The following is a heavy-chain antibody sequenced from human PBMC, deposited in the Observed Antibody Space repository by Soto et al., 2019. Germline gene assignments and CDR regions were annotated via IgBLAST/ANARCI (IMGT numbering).Heavy chain of an antibody. D-gene: IGHD3-3*01. Sequence: QVRLQESGPGLWKPSGPRSPTCTVPGASITKNNWWGGARQPPEKGLEWMGQFYHSGNTNYNPSLKSRVSMSVDKSKNQFSLKMNSATAADTAVYYCARFLPGFVGENEAFAFWGHGTLVTVSS. V-gene: IGHV4-4*02. CDR1: GASITKNNW. J-gene: IGHJ4*01. CDR2: FYHSGNT. CDR3: ARFLPGFVGENEAFAF.